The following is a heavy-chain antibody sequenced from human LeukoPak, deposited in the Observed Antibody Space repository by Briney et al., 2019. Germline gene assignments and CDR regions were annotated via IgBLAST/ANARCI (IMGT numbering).Heavy chain of an antibody. V-gene: IGHV3-30*02. CDR3: AKALHEGRGAYPIYYFDY. CDR1: GFTFSSYG. CDR2: IRYDGSNK. Sequence: PGGSLRLSCAASGFTFSSYGMHWVRQAPGKGLEWVAFIRYDGSNKYYADSVKGRFTISRDNSKNTLYLQMNSLRAEDTDVYYCAKALHEGRGAYPIYYFDYWGQGTLVTVSS. D-gene: IGHD3-10*01. J-gene: IGHJ4*02.